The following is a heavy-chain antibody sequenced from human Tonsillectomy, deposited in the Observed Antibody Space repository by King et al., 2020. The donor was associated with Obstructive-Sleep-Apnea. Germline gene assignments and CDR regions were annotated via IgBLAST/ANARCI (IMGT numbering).Heavy chain of an antibody. V-gene: IGHV3-30*18. CDR2: ISYDGSNK. CDR3: AKVKLRSFDWLLAGYGMDV. Sequence: VQLVESGGGVVQPGRSLRLSCAASGFTFSSYDMHWVRQAPGKGLEGVAGISYDGSNKYYADSVNGRFTISRDNSKNTLYLQMNSLRAEDTAVYYCAKVKLRSFDWLLAGYGMDVWGQGTTVTVSS. CDR1: GFTFSSYD. J-gene: IGHJ6*02. D-gene: IGHD3-9*01.